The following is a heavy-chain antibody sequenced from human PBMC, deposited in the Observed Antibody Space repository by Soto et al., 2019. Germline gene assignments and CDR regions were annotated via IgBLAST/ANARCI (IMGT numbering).Heavy chain of an antibody. Sequence: GGSLRLSCAASGFTFSSYGMHWVRQAPGKGLEWVAVIWYDGSNKYYADSVKGRFTISRDNSKNTLYLQMNSLRAEDTAVYYCARGQYCSGGSCYAQAFDYWGQGTLVTVSS. CDR1: GFTFSSYG. CDR2: IWYDGSNK. CDR3: ARGQYCSGGSCYAQAFDY. J-gene: IGHJ4*02. D-gene: IGHD2-15*01. V-gene: IGHV3-33*01.